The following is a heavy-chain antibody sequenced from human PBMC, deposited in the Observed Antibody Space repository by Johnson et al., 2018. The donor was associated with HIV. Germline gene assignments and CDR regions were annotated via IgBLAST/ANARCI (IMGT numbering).Heavy chain of an antibody. Sequence: QVQLVESGGGVVQPRRSLRLSCAASGFAFSGYALHWVRQAPGKGLEWVAVISYDGTKKDYADSVKGRFTISRDNSKNTLYLQMNSLRAEDTAVYYCASGRPRWEPLRGGAFDLWGQGTMVTVSS. J-gene: IGHJ3*01. D-gene: IGHD1-26*01. CDR1: GFAFSGYA. V-gene: IGHV3-30*04. CDR2: ISYDGTKK. CDR3: ASGRPRWEPLRGGAFDL.